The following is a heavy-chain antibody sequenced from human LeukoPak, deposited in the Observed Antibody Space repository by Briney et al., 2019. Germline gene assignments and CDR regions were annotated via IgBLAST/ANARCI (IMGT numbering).Heavy chain of an antibody. D-gene: IGHD6-19*01. CDR3: ARDGGSAWFLDY. Sequence: GGSLRLSCAASGFTFSTYSMNWVRQAPGKGLEWVSYISSSGNTTYNADSVKGRFSITRDNAKNSLYLQMNSLRAEDTAVYYCARDGGSAWFLDYWGQGTLVTVSS. J-gene: IGHJ4*02. CDR1: GFTFSTYS. CDR2: ISSSGNTT. V-gene: IGHV3-48*04.